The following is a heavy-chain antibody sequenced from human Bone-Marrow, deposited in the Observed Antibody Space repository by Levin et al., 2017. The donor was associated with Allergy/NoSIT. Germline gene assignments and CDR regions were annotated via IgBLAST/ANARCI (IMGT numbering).Heavy chain of an antibody. J-gene: IGHJ5*02. D-gene: IGHD1-1*01. V-gene: IGHV4-39*01. Sequence: SETLSLTCTVSGGSISNSHYYWGWIRQPPGKGLEWIGSVYYTGSTYYNPSLKSRVTMSVDTSENHFSLKLSSVTAADTAVFYCARQGRDTTNWDGGWFDPWGHGTLVTVSS. CDR2: VYYTGST. CDR3: ARQGRDTTNWDGGWFDP. CDR1: GGSISNSHYY.